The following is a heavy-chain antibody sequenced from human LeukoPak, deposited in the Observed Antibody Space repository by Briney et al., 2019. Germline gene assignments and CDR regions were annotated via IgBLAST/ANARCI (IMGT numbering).Heavy chain of an antibody. CDR2: IWYDGSNK. CDR1: GFTFSSYG. J-gene: IGHJ4*02. D-gene: IGHD3-10*01. Sequence: GGSLRLSCAASGFTFSSYGMHWVRQAPGEGLEWVAVIWYDGSNKYYADSVKGRFTISRDNSKNTLYLQMNSLRAEDTAVYYCARGGFGSFDYWGQGTLVTVSS. CDR3: ARGGFGSFDY. V-gene: IGHV3-33*01.